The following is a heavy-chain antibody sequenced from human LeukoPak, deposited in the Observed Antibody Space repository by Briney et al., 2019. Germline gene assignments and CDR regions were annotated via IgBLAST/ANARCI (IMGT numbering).Heavy chain of an antibody. Sequence: PGGSLRLSCAASGLTFRTYWMTWLRQAPGKGLEWVANIKPDGSETYYVDPVKGRFTISRDNAKNLLYLQMNSLRGEDTAVYYCGGFGYEAAVDLWGQGTLDTVSS. V-gene: IGHV3-7*01. D-gene: IGHD3-10*01. CDR1: GLTFRTYW. J-gene: IGHJ4*02. CDR2: IKPDGSET. CDR3: GGFGYEAAVDL.